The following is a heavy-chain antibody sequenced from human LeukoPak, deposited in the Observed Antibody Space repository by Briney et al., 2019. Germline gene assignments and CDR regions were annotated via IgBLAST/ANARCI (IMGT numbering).Heavy chain of an antibody. Sequence: SGGSLRLSCAASGFTFSSYWVSWVRQAPGKGLEWVANIKQDGSEKYYVDSVKGRFTISRDNAKNSLYLQMNSLRAEDTAVYYCARGSYYYDSSGYSDYWGQGTLVTVSS. CDR1: GFTFSSYW. V-gene: IGHV3-7*01. J-gene: IGHJ4*02. CDR3: ARGSYYYDSSGYSDY. D-gene: IGHD3-22*01. CDR2: IKQDGSEK.